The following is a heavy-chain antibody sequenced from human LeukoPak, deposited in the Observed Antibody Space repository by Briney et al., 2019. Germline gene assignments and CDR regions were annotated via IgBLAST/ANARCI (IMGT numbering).Heavy chain of an antibody. CDR2: IYHSGST. CDR3: ARFGTTSVY. V-gene: IGHV4-30-2*01. Sequence: SQTLSLTCAVSGVSISSGGYAWSWIRQPPGKGLEWIGYIYHSGSTYYNPSLKSRITISVDTSKNQFSLKLSSVTAADTAVYYCARFGTTSVYWGQGTLVTVSS. D-gene: IGHD1-1*01. J-gene: IGHJ4*02. CDR1: GVSISSGGYA.